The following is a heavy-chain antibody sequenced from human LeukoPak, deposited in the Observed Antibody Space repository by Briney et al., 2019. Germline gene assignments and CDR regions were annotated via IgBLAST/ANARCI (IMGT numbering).Heavy chain of an antibody. Sequence: SETLSLTCTVSGYSISSGYYWGWIRQPPGKGLEWIGSICHSGSTYYNPSLKSRVTISVDTSKNQFSLKLSSVTAADTAVYYCARERSRVAPRPIFGVGPVGFDPWGQGTLVTVSS. J-gene: IGHJ5*02. V-gene: IGHV4-38-2*02. D-gene: IGHD3-3*02. CDR2: ICHSGST. CDR3: ARERSRVAPRPIFGVGPVGFDP. CDR1: GYSISSGYY.